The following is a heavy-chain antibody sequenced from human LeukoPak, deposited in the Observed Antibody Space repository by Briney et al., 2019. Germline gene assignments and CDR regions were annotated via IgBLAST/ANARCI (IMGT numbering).Heavy chain of an antibody. CDR3: ARGLGPQPEDY. CDR2: INHSGST. J-gene: IGHJ4*02. V-gene: IGHV4-34*01. D-gene: IGHD7-27*01. CDR1: GGSFSGYY. Sequence: ETLSLTCAVYGGSFSGYYWSWIRQPPGKGLEWIGEINHSGSTNYNPSLKSRVTISVDTSKNQFSLKLSSVTAADTAVYYCARGLGPQPEDYWGQGTLVTVSS.